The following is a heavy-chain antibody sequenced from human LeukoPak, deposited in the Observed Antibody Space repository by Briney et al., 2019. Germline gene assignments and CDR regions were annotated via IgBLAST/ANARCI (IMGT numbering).Heavy chain of an antibody. D-gene: IGHD1-26*01. CDR1: GGTFSNYA. V-gene: IGHV1-69*05. Sequence: GASVKVSCKASGGTFSNYAISWVRQAPGQGLEWMGGIIPILGTVNYAQKFQGRVTITTDEFSSTAYMELSSLKSEDTAIYYCARDAPFRVGATRNFGWSDPWGQGTLVTVSS. J-gene: IGHJ5*02. CDR3: ARDAPFRVGATRNFGWSDP. CDR2: IIPILGTV.